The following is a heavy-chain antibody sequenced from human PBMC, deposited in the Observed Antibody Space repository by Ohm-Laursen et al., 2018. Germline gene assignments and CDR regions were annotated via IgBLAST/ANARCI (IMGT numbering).Heavy chain of an antibody. J-gene: IGHJ5*02. V-gene: IGHV1-8*01. CDR1: GYTFSSYD. CDR2: MNPNSHNT. D-gene: IGHD4-23*01. Sequence: ASVKVSCKASGYTFSSYDIIWVRQASGQGPEWMGWMNPNSHNTGYARKFRGRVSMTSDSSISTAYMELCSLTSEDTATYYCARAVRYQLLSDPWGQGTLVTVSS. CDR3: ARAVRYQLLSDP.